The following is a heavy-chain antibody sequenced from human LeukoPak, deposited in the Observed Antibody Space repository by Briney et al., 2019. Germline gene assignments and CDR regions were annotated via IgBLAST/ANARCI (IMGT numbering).Heavy chain of an antibody. J-gene: IGHJ5*02. CDR2: ISYDGSNK. CDR1: GFTFSSYG. CDR3: ARDRGRGEPYCSGGSCYSGSWFDP. D-gene: IGHD2-15*01. Sequence: GRSLRLSCAASGFTFSSYGMHWVRQAPGKGLEWVAVISYDGSNKYYADSVKGRFTISRDNSKNTLYLQMNSLRAEDTAVYYCARDRGRGEPYCSGGSCYSGSWFDPWGQGTLVTVSS. V-gene: IGHV3-30*03.